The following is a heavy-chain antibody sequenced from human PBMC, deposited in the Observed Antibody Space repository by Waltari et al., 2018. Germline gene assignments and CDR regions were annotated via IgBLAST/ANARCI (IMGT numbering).Heavy chain of an antibody. D-gene: IGHD3-16*01. V-gene: IGHV3-33*01. CDR2: IWYDGSHK. CDR1: GFTFSNYG. CDR3: AREELGEMASNDAFDM. J-gene: IGHJ3*02. Sequence: QVQLVGSGGGVVQPGRSLGLSWAGSGFTFSNYGMHWVGRAPGKGLEWVAIIWYDGSHKYYADSMKGRFTISRDNSKNTLYLEMNSLRAEDTAVYYCAREELGEMASNDAFDMWGQGTMVTVSS.